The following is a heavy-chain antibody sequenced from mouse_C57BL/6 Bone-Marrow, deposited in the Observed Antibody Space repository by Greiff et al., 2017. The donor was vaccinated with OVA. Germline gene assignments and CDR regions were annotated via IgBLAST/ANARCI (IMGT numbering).Heavy chain of an antibody. Sequence: DVQLVESGGGLVKPGGSLKLSCAASGFTFSSYAMSWVRQTPEKRLEWVATISDGGSYTYYPDNVKGRFTISRDNAKNNLYLQMSHLKSEDTAMYYCARDRGPWGQGTLVTVSA. V-gene: IGHV5-4*01. J-gene: IGHJ3*01. CDR2: ISDGGSYT. CDR3: ARDRGP. CDR1: GFTFSSYA. D-gene: IGHD3-1*01.